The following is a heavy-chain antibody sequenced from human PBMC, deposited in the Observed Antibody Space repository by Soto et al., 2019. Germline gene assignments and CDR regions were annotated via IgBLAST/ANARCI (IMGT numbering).Heavy chain of an antibody. CDR1: GYTFTNYW. CDR2: IYPDDADT. CDR3: ARSIYGTGGYYSDY. D-gene: IGHD3-10*01. J-gene: IGHJ4*02. Sequence: GESLKISCQASGYTFTNYWIAWVRQMSGKGLECVGVIYPDDADTTYGPTFQGQVTISADKSLNTAYLQWSSLEVSDTAMYFCARSIYGTGGYYSDYWGQGTPVHVSS. V-gene: IGHV5-51*01.